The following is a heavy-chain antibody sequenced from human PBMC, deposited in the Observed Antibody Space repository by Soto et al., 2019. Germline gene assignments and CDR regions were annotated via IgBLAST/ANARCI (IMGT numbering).Heavy chain of an antibody. V-gene: IGHV1-69*13. Sequence: AASVKVSCKASGGTFSSYAISWVRQAPGQGLEWMGGIIPIFGTANYAQKFQGRVTITADESTSTAYMELSSLRSEDTAVYYCARSITIFGVVGPAGYGMDVWGQGTTVTVSS. CDR2: IIPIFGTA. J-gene: IGHJ6*02. D-gene: IGHD3-3*01. CDR3: ARSITIFGVVGPAGYGMDV. CDR1: GGTFSSYA.